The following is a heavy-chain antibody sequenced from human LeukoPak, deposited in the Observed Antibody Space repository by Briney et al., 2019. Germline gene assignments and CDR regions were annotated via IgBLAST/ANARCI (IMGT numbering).Heavy chain of an antibody. CDR1: GFTFDDYA. CDR3: AKDGGPYGGIRGYFDY. V-gene: IGHV3-9*03. CDR2: ISWNSGSI. J-gene: IGHJ4*02. D-gene: IGHD4-23*01. Sequence: GGSLRLSCAASGFTFDDYAMHLVRQAPGKGLEWVSGISWNSGSIDYADSVKGRFTISRDNAKKFLFLQMNSLRVEDMALYYCAKDGGPYGGIRGYFDYWGQGTLVTASS.